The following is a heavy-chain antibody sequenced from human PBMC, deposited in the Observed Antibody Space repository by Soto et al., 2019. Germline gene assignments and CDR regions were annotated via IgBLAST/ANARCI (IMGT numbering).Heavy chain of an antibody. CDR2: ISSSSSYI. CDR3: RWVAVANSRPFDY. CDR1: GFTFSSYS. D-gene: IGHD6-19*01. V-gene: IGHV3-21*01. Sequence: PGGSLRLSCAASGFTFSSYSMNWVRQAPGKGLEWVSSISSSSSYIYYADSVKGRFTISRDNAKNSLYLQMNSLRAEDTAVYYCRWVAVANSRPFDYWGQGTLVTVSS. J-gene: IGHJ4*02.